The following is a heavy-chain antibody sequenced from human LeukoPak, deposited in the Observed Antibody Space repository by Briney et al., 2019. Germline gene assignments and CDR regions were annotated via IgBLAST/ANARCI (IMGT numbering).Heavy chain of an antibody. D-gene: IGHD3-10*01. Sequence: PSGTLSLTSAVTGGSLFSSNWWSWVRQAPGKGLEWIAEIYHSGSTNYNPSLKSRVTISIDKSKNQFSLMLRSVTAADTAVYYCARAPYYGSFDYWGQGTQVTVSS. J-gene: IGHJ4*02. CDR1: GGSLFSSNW. CDR2: IYHSGST. CDR3: ARAPYYGSFDY. V-gene: IGHV4-4*02.